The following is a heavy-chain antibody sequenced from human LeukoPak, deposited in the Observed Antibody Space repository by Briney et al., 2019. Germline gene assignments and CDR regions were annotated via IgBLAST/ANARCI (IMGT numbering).Heavy chain of an antibody. D-gene: IGHD6-13*01. CDR2: IYHSGST. J-gene: IGHJ6*03. Sequence: SETLSLTCTVSGGSISSNYWSWIRQPPGKGLEWIGYIYHSGSTSYNPSLKSRVTFSVDTSKNQFSLKLNSVTAADTAVYYCAMSAGTGNYYYYYMDVWGKGTTVTVSS. CDR3: AMSAGTGNYYYYYMDV. V-gene: IGHV4-59*01. CDR1: GGSISSNY.